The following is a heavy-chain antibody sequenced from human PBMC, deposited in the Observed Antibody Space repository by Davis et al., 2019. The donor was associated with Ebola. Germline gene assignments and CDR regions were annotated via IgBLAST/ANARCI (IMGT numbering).Heavy chain of an antibody. CDR1: GFTFSSYW. D-gene: IGHD1-26*01. CDR2: IKQGGDER. V-gene: IGHV3-7*01. Sequence: PGGSLRLSCAASGFTFSSYWMSWVRQAPGKGLEWVANIKQGGDERYYVDSVKGRFIISRDGAKNSLYLQMNSLRAEDTAVYYCVRVYSGSYDPWGQGTLVTVSS. CDR3: VRVYSGSYDP. J-gene: IGHJ5*02.